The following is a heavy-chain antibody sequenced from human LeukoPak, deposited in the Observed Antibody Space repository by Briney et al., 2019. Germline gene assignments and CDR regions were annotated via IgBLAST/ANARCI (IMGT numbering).Heavy chain of an antibody. Sequence: ASVKVSCKASGYTFTTYGISWVRPAPGQGLEWLGWITPSNSNTNYAQKLQGRVTMTRDTSTSTVYMELSSLRSEETAVYYCARADVEMATAFDYWGQGTLVTVSS. CDR2: ITPSNSNT. V-gene: IGHV1-18*01. J-gene: IGHJ4*02. CDR1: GYTFTTYG. CDR3: ARADVEMATAFDY. D-gene: IGHD5-24*01.